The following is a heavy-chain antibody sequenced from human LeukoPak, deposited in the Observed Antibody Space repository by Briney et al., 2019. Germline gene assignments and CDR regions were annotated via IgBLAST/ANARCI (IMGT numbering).Heavy chain of an antibody. Sequence: SETLSLTCAVYGGSFSGYYWSWIRQPPGKGLEWIGYIYYSGSTNYNPSLKSRVTISVDTSKNQFSLKLSSVTAADTAVYYCARDADYGDLNWFDPWGQGTLVTVSS. CDR2: IYYSGST. J-gene: IGHJ5*02. CDR1: GGSFSGYY. D-gene: IGHD4-17*01. CDR3: ARDADYGDLNWFDP. V-gene: IGHV4-59*01.